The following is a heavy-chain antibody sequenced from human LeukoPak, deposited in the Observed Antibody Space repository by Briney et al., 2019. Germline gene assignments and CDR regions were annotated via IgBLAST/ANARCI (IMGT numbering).Heavy chain of an antibody. V-gene: IGHV1-18*01. D-gene: IGHD2-21*02. CDR3: ARDRRVVTAIRPLFDY. J-gene: IGHJ4*02. CDR2: ISAYNGNT. CDR1: GYTFTSYG. Sequence: ASVNVSCKASGYTFTSYGISWVRQAPGQGLEWMGWISAYNGNTNYAQKLQGRVTMTTDTSTSTAYMELRSLRSDDTAVYYCARDRRVVTAIRPLFDYWGQGTLVTVSS.